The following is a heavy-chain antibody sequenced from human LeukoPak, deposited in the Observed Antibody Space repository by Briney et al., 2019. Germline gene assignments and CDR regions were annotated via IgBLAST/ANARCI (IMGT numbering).Heavy chain of an antibody. V-gene: IGHV3-15*01. CDR3: TTPPD. CDR2: IKSKTAGGTT. CDR1: GFSFSDAW. Sequence: PGGSLRLSCAASGFSFSDAWMTWVRQAPGKGLEWVARIKSKTAGGTTDYAAPVKGRFTISRDDSIHTLYLQMDSLETEDTAVYYCTTPPDWGQGTPVTVSS. J-gene: IGHJ4*02.